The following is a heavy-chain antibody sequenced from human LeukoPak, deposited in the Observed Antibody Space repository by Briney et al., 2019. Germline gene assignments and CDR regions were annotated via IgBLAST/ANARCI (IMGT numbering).Heavy chain of an antibody. J-gene: IGHJ3*02. CDR2: ISGSGGST. D-gene: IGHD3-9*01. CDR1: GFTVSSNY. Sequence: QSGGSLRLSCAASGFTVSSNYMSWVRQAPGKGLEWVSAISGSGGSTYYADSVKGRFTISRDNSKNTLYLQMNSLRAEDTAVYYCAKDHYDILTGYYPDAFDIWGQGTMVTVSS. V-gene: IGHV3-23*01. CDR3: AKDHYDILTGYYPDAFDI.